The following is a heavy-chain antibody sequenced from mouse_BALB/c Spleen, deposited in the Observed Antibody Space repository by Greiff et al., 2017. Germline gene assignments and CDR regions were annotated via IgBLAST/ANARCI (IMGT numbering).Heavy chain of an antibody. CDR2: IDPANGNT. J-gene: IGHJ4*01. D-gene: IGHD2-1*01. CDR1: GFNIKDTY. V-gene: IGHV14-3*02. CDR3: AREYYGNYGYAMDY. Sequence: VQLQQSGAELVKPGASVKLSCTASGFNIKDTYMHWVKQRPEQGLEWIGRIDPANGNTKYDPKFQGKATITADTSSNTAYLQLSSLTSEDTAVYYCAREYYGNYGYAMDYWGQGTSVTVSS.